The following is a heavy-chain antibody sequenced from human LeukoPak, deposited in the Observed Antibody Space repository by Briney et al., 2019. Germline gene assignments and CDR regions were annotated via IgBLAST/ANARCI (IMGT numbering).Heavy chain of an antibody. CDR1: GVTFSDYA. Sequence: GGSLRLSCAASGVTFSDYAMSWVRQAPGKGLGWVSAISESGDGTYYADSMKGRFTISRDNAKNTLYLQINSLRAEDTAIYYCAKDIAQGYTLDSIEQDYWGQGTLVTVSS. D-gene: IGHD5-18*01. CDR3: AKDIAQGYTLDSIEQDY. V-gene: IGHV3-23*01. J-gene: IGHJ4*02. CDR2: ISESGDGT.